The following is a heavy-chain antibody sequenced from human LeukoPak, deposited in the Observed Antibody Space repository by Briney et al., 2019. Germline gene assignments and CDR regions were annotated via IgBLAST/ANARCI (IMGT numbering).Heavy chain of an antibody. J-gene: IGHJ1*01. CDR2: IYPGGSA. CDR1: GGSISIYY. Sequence: SETLSLTCTVSGGSISIYYWIWIRQPPGKGLEWIGYIYPGGSANYNPSLKSRVTISVDTSKSQFSLKLTSVTATDTPIYYCARHIGGYNPFQHWGQGTLVTVSS. V-gene: IGHV4-59*08. D-gene: IGHD5-24*01. CDR3: ARHIGGYNPFQH.